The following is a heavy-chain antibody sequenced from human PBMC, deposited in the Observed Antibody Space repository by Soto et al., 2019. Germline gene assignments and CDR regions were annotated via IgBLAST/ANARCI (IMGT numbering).Heavy chain of an antibody. CDR1: GFAFWTYA. CDR2: ISGSGGNT. CDR3: AAPRDEYGSGVSWFTYGMDI. J-gene: IGHJ6*02. D-gene: IGHD3-10*01. Sequence: LRLSCAASGFAFWTYAMNWVRQAPGKGLEWVSAISGSGGNTYYADSVKGRFTISRDNSKNTLFLQMKRLTVDDTAIYYCAAPRDEYGSGVSWFTYGMDIWGQGTTVTVSS. V-gene: IGHV3-23*01.